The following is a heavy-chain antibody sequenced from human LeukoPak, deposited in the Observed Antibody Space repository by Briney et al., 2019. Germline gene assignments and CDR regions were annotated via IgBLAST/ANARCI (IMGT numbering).Heavy chain of an antibody. V-gene: IGHV4-59*01. CDR2: IYHNGIT. D-gene: IGHD3/OR15-3a*01. J-gene: IGHJ4*02. CDR3: ARMSRFSWTPYYFDY. CDR1: GDSISSFY. Sequence: SQTLSLTCTVSGDSISSFYWSWIRQPPGKGLEWIGYIYHNGITNYNPFLKSRVTISIDTSKTQFSLNVSSVTAADTAVYYCARMSRFSWTPYYFDYWSQGTLVIVPS.